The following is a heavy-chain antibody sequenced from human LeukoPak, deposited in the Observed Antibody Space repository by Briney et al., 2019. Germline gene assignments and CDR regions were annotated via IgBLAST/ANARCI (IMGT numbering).Heavy chain of an antibody. D-gene: IGHD3-22*01. CDR3: TTAPYYYDSSAYHY. V-gene: IGHV3-15*01. CDR2: IKSKTDGGTT. J-gene: IGHJ4*02. CDR1: RFTLSNAW. Sequence: GRSLRLSCAASRFTLSNAWMSWVRPAPGEGREWVGRIKSKTDGGTTDYAAPVKGRFTISRDDSKNTLYLQMNSLKTEDTAVYCCTTAPYYYDSSAYHYWGQGTLVTVSS.